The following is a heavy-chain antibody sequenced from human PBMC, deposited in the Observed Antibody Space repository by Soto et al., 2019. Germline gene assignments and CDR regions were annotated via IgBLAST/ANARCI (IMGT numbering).Heavy chain of an antibody. V-gene: IGHV1-2*04. CDR3: AWESGGATATLDYYYFYMDV. D-gene: IGHD5-12*01. CDR2: INPNGGVT. CDR1: GDTFNDYY. Sequence: QVQLVQSEAEVKKPGASVTVSCRSSGDTFNDYYILWVRQAPGQGLEWMGWINPNGGVTKYAQKFQGWVSMTRDTSIRTVYMQLSRLRSDDTAVYYCAWESGGATATLDYYYFYMDVWGTGTTVTVSS. J-gene: IGHJ6*03.